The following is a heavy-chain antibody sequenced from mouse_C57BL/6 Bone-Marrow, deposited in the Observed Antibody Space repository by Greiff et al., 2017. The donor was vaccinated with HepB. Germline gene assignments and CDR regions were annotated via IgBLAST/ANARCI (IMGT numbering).Heavy chain of an antibody. V-gene: IGHV1-54*01. CDR3: ARRGYYYGSRYYFDY. CDR1: GYAFTNYL. Sequence: VQLKESGAELVRPGTSVKVSCKASGYAFTNYLIEWVKQRPGQGLEWIGVINPGSGGTNYNEKFKGKATLTADKSSSTAYMQLSSLTSEDSAVYFCARRGYYYGSRYYFDYWGQGTTLTVSS. D-gene: IGHD1-1*01. CDR2: INPGSGGT. J-gene: IGHJ2*01.